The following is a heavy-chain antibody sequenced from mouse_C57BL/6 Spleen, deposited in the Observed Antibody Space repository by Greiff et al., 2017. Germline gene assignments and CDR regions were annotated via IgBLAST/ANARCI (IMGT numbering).Heavy chain of an antibody. Sequence: QVQLQQPGAELVKPGASVKLSCKASGNTFTSYWMHWVKQRPGQGLEWIGMIHPNSGSTNYNEKFKSKATLTVDKSSSTAYMQLSSLTSEDSAVYYCAREDYGSSYYAMDYWGQGTSVTVSS. CDR3: AREDYGSSYYAMDY. CDR2: IHPNSGST. D-gene: IGHD1-1*01. J-gene: IGHJ4*01. CDR1: GNTFTSYW. V-gene: IGHV1-64*01.